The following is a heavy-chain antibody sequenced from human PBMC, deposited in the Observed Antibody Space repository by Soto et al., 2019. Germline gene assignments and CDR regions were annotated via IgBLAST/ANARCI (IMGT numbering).Heavy chain of an antibody. CDR3: ARHSLALRKNNWFDP. CDR1: GDSIISSDFY. Sequence: SETLSLTCTGSGDSIISSDFYWGWVRQPPGKGLEWIGSIFYLGSSYYNPSLKSRVTMSVDTSKNQFSLRLRSVTAADTALYFCARHSLALRKNNWFDPWGQGIMVT. D-gene: IGHD3-3*02. J-gene: IGHJ5*02. V-gene: IGHV4-39*01. CDR2: IFYLGSS.